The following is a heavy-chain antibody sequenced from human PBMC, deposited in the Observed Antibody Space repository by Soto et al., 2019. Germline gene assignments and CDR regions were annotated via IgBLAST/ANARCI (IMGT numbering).Heavy chain of an antibody. J-gene: IGHJ6*02. V-gene: IGHV3-30*18. CDR3: AKVRSAYCASAACYAMDA. Sequence: PGGSLRLSCEGSAFNFRSHGMEWVRQAPGKGLERVAVISYDGASEYYADSVKGRFTISRDNSRNTLHLQMSSLREDDTAVYYCAKVRSAYCASAACYAMDAWGQGAPVTVSS. D-gene: IGHD2-21*01. CDR2: ISYDGASE. CDR1: AFNFRSHG.